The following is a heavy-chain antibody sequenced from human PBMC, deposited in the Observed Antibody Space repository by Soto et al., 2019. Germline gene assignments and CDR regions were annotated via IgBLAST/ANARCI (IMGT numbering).Heavy chain of an antibody. CDR2: INPSGGST. Sequence: QVQLVQSGAEVKKPGASVKVSCKASGYTFSTYYMHWVRQAPGQGYEWMGIINPSGGSTTYAQKFQGRLTMTRDTSTTTVYMELSSLKSEDTAVYYCARYDYNGYYFDYWGQGTLVTVSS. CDR1: GYTFSTYY. V-gene: IGHV1-46*01. D-gene: IGHD4-4*01. J-gene: IGHJ4*02. CDR3: ARYDYNGYYFDY.